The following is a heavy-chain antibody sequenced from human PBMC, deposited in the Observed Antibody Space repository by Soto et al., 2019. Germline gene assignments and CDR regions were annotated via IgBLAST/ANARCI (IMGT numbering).Heavy chain of an antibody. CDR1: GGSVSSGSYY. J-gene: IGHJ4*02. D-gene: IGHD7-27*01. V-gene: IGHV4-61*01. CDR3: ARLALGTFRTLDY. CDR2: IYYSGST. Sequence: PSETLSLTCTVSGGSVSSGSYYWSWIRQPPGKGLEWIGYIYYSGSTNYNPSLKSRVTISVDTSKNQFSLRLSSVTAADTAVYYFARLALGTFRTLDYWGQGTLVTVSS.